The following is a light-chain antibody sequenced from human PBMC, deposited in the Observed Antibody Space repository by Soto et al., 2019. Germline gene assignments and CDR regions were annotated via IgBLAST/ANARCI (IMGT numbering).Light chain of an antibody. Sequence: EIVMTQSPGTLSVSPGERATLSCRASQSVSSNLAWYQQKPGQAPRLLIYGASTRATGIPARFSGSGSETEFTVTISSLQSEDFAVYYCHQFYNWPRTFGQGTKVEIK. CDR1: QSVSSN. CDR2: GAS. V-gene: IGKV3-15*01. J-gene: IGKJ1*01. CDR3: HQFYNWPRT.